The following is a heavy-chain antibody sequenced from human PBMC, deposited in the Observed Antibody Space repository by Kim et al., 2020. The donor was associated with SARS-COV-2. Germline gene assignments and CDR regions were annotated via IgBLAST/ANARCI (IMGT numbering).Heavy chain of an antibody. V-gene: IGHV3-74*01. CDR3: ARFVMVTAGDY. D-gene: IGHD2-21*02. J-gene: IGHJ4*02. Sequence: ADSVQGRFTISRDNAKNTVYVQMNSLRVEDTAVYYCARFVMVTAGDYWGQGTLVTVSS.